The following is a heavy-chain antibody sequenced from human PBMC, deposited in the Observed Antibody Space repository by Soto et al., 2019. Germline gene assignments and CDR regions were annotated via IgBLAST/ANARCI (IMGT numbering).Heavy chain of an antibody. D-gene: IGHD3-10*01. J-gene: IGHJ4*02. Sequence: PGGSLRLSCAASGFTFSSYAMHWVRQAPGKGLEYVSAISSNGGSTYYADSVKGRFTISRDNSKNTLYLQMGSLRAEDMAVYYCAKEGNTMVRGVIHYYFDYWGQGTLVTVSS. CDR2: ISSNGGST. CDR3: AKEGNTMVRGVIHYYFDY. V-gene: IGHV3-64*02. CDR1: GFTFSSYA.